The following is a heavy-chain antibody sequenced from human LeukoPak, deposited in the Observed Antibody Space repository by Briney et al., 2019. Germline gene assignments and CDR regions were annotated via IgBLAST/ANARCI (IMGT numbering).Heavy chain of an antibody. V-gene: IGHV1-18*01. D-gene: IGHD2-2*01. CDR1: GYTFTRYG. CDR2: ISGYNGNT. Sequence: ASVKVSCKAFGYTFTRYGVSWVRQAPGQGLEWIGWISGYNGNTNYAQKLQGRVTMTTDTSTSTAYMELRSLRSDDTAVYYCARDNIGYCSSTSCYGRSPFDYWGQGTLVTVSS. J-gene: IGHJ4*02. CDR3: ARDNIGYCSSTSCYGRSPFDY.